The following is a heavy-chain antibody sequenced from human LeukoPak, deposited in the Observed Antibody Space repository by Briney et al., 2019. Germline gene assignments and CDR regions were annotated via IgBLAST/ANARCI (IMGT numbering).Heavy chain of an antibody. J-gene: IGHJ4*02. V-gene: IGHV1-18*01. CDR3: ARLGDYYYDSSGPDY. CDR2: ISAYNGNT. Sequence: GASVKVSCKASGYTFTSYGISWVRQAPGQGLEWMGWISAYNGNTNYAQKLQGRVTMTTDTSTSTAYMELRSLRSDDTAVYYCARLGDYYYDSSGPDYWGQGTLVTVSS. CDR1: GYTFTSYG. D-gene: IGHD3-22*01.